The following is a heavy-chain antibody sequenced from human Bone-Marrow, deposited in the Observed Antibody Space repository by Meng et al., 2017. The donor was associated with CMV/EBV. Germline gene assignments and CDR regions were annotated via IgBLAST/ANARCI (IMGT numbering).Heavy chain of an antibody. CDR1: GSFSSRT. CDR2: ILPMLGSA. J-gene: IGHJ5*02. D-gene: IGHD4-11*01. CDR3: ARGFERAGDYSTSGFDP. Sequence: GSFSSRTFSWVRQAPGQGLEWMGGILPMLGSAIYAQKFQGRVTITTNDATSTVYLEMTNLKYGDTAVYFCARGFERAGDYSTSGFDPWGHGTLVTVSS. V-gene: IGHV1-69*16.